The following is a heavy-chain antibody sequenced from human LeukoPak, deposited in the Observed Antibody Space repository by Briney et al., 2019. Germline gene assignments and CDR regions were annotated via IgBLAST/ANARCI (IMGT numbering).Heavy chain of an antibody. D-gene: IGHD6-19*01. CDR3: ARGGAVAGNYYYYMDV. J-gene: IGHJ6*03. V-gene: IGHV1-69*13. CDR2: IIPIFGTA. Sequence: ASVKVSCKASGGTFSSHAISWVRQAPGQGLEWMGGIIPIFGTANYAQKFQGRVTITADESTSTAYMELSSLRSEDTAVYYCARGGAVAGNYYYYMDVWGKGTTVTISS. CDR1: GGTFSSHA.